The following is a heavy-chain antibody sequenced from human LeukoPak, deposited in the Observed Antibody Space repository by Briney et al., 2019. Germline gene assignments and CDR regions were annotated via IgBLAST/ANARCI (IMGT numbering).Heavy chain of an antibody. V-gene: IGHV3-21*01. J-gene: IGHJ3*02. CDR1: GFTFSSYS. Sequence: GGSLRLSCAASGFTFSSYSMNWVRQAPGKGLEWVSSISSSSYIYYADSVKGRFTISRDNAKNSLYLQMNSLRAEDTAVYYCARNIVGATTIGDAFDIWGQGTMVTVSS. CDR3: ARNIVGATTIGDAFDI. D-gene: IGHD1-26*01. CDR2: ISSSSYI.